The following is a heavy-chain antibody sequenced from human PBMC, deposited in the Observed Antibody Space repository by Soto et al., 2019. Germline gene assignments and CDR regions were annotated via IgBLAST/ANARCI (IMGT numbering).Heavy chain of an antibody. D-gene: IGHD3-22*01. V-gene: IGHV3-48*02. Sequence: PGGSLRLSCAASGFTFSSYSMNWVRQAPGKGLEWVSCISSSSSTIYYADSVKGRFTISRDNAKNSLYLQMNSLRDEDTAVYYCAREPRYYYDSSGYLNWFDPWGQGTLVTVSS. CDR2: ISSSSSTI. CDR3: AREPRYYYDSSGYLNWFDP. CDR1: GFTFSSYS. J-gene: IGHJ5*02.